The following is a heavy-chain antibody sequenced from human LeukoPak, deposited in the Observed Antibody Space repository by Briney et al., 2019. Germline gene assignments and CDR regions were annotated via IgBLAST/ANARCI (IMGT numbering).Heavy chain of an antibody. D-gene: IGHD3-22*01. CDR3: TRSYYDSSGYYKY. Sequence: SLRLSCTATGFTFGDYAMSWFRQAPGKGLEWVGFIRSKAYGGTTEYAASVKGRFTISRDDSKSIAHLQMNSLKTEDTAVYYCTRSYYDSSGYYKYWGQGTLVTVSS. V-gene: IGHV3-49*03. CDR1: GFTFGDYA. CDR2: IRSKAYGGTT. J-gene: IGHJ4*02.